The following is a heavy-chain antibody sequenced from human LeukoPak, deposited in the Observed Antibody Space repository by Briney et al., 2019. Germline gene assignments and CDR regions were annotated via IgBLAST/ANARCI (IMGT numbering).Heavy chain of an antibody. D-gene: IGHD1-14*01. CDR3: AKATGYLL. Sequence: GGSLRLSCAASGFTFSSYAMSWVRQAPGKGLEWISTISNSGGTTYYADSAKGRFTISRDDSENTLYPQMNSLRAEDTAVYYCAKATGYLLWGQGTLVTVSS. CDR1: GFTFSSYA. J-gene: IGHJ4*02. CDR2: ISNSGGTT. V-gene: IGHV3-23*01.